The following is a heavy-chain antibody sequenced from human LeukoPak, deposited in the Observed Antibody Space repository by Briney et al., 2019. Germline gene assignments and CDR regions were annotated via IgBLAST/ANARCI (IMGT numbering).Heavy chain of an antibody. CDR2: IYHRANT. CDR1: GAAMTSYH. V-gene: IGHV4-59*01. D-gene: IGHD3-9*01. CDR3: SGGRSSRYSDY. J-gene: IGHJ4*02. Sequence: PSETLSLTCIVSGAAMTSYHWNWIRQAPGKRLEWIGYIYHRANTNFITSYSSSLRSRVSMSVDMSKNHFSLKLSSVTAADTAIYYCSGGRSSRYSDYWGQGALVTVFS.